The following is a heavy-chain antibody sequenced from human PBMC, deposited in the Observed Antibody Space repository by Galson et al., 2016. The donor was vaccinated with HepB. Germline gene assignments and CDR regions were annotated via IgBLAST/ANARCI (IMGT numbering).Heavy chain of an antibody. Sequence: SLRLSCAASGFTFGNYVMHWVRQAPGKGLEWVSLISLDGNYKYYTDSVRGRFTVSRDNSRNTLYLQMNSLRVEDTAVYYCAKWGGSTSTIFGVYFFDYWGPGTLVTVSS. D-gene: IGHD3-3*01. J-gene: IGHJ4*02. V-gene: IGHV3-30*18. CDR3: AKWGGSTSTIFGVYFFDY. CDR2: ISLDGNYK. CDR1: GFTFGNYV.